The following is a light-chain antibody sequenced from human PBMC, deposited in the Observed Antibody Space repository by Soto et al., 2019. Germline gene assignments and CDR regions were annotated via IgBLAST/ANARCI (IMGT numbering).Light chain of an antibody. CDR1: QSISSW. J-gene: IGKJ1*01. CDR3: QQYDTYWT. CDR2: DAS. Sequence: DIQMTQSPSTLSASVGDRVTITCRASQSISSWLAWYQQKPGKAPKLLIYDASSLESGVPSRFSGSRSGTEFTLTISSLQPDDIATYYCQQYDTYWTFGQGTKVDI. V-gene: IGKV1-5*01.